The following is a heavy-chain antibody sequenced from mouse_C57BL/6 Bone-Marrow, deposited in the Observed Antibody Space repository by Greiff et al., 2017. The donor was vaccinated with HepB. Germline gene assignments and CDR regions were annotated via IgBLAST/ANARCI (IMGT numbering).Heavy chain of an antibody. CDR3: AIRATCSIYDYDGAWFAY. J-gene: IGHJ3*01. D-gene: IGHD2-4*01. CDR2: IHPSDSDT. CDR1: GYTFTSYW. Sequence: VQLQQPGAELVKPGASVKVSCKASGYTFTSYWMHWVKQRPGQGLEWIGRIHPSDSDTNYNQKFKGKATLTVDKSSSTAYMQLSSLTSEDSAVSYCAIRATCSIYDYDGAWFAYWGQGTLVTVSA. V-gene: IGHV1-74*01.